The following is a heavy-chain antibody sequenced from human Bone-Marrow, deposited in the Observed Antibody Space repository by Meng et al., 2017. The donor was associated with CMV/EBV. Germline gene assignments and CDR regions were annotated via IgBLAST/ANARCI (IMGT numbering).Heavy chain of an antibody. J-gene: IGHJ4*02. Sequence: TFSSYAISWVRPAPGQGLEWMGGIIPIFGTANYAQKFQGRVTITTDESTSTAYMELSSLRSEDTAVYYCARDVGIRYSSGWYGLFDYWGQGTLVTVSS. CDR2: IIPIFGTA. D-gene: IGHD6-19*01. CDR3: ARDVGIRYSSGWYGLFDY. CDR1: TFSSYA. V-gene: IGHV1-69*05.